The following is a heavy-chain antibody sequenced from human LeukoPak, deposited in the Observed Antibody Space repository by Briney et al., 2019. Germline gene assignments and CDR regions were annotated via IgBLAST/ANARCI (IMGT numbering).Heavy chain of an antibody. CDR1: GGSFSGYY. Sequence: SETLSLTCAVYGGSFSGYYWSWIRQPPGKGLEWIGGINHSGSTNYNPSLKSRVTISVDTSKNQFSLKLSSVTAADTAVYYCARGDYVLRTKQFDYWGQGTLVTVSS. V-gene: IGHV4-34*01. CDR2: INHSGST. CDR3: ARGDYVLRTKQFDY. D-gene: IGHD3-16*01. J-gene: IGHJ4*02.